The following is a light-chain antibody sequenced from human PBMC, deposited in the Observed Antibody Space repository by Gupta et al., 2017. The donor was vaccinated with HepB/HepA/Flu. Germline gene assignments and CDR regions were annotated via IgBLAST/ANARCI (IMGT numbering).Light chain of an antibody. J-gene: IGKJ4*01. V-gene: IGKV3-15*01. CDR1: QSVSSN. Sequence: EIVMTQSPATLSVSPGERATLSCRASQSVSSNLAWYQQKPGQAPRLLIYCTSTRATDIPARFSGSGSGTEFTLPISSLQSEDFAVYYCQQYYNWPPLTFGGGTKVEIK. CDR3: QQYYNWPPLT. CDR2: CTS.